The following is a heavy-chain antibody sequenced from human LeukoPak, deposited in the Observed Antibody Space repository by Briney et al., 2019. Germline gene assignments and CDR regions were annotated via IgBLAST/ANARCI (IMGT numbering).Heavy chain of an antibody. J-gene: IGHJ4*02. V-gene: IGHV3-23*01. CDR3: AKDRLRGYYYDSSGYYYFDY. D-gene: IGHD3-22*01. CDR1: GFTFSSYA. CDR2: ISGSGGST. Sequence: GGSLRLSCAASGFTFSSYAMSWVRQAPGKGLEWVSAISGSGGSTYYADSVKGRFTISRDNSKNTLYLQMNSLRAEDTAVYYCAKDRLRGYYYDSSGYYYFDYWGQGTLVTVSS.